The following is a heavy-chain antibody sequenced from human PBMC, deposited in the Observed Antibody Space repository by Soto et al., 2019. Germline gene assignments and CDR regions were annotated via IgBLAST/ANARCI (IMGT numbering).Heavy chain of an antibody. D-gene: IGHD3-22*01. CDR3: ARQIYDSDTGPNFQYYFDS. CDR1: GYSFAGYW. CDR2: IDPSDSQT. V-gene: IGHV5-10-1*01. J-gene: IGHJ4*02. Sequence: GESLKLSCQGSGYSFAGYWITWVRQKPGKGLEWMGRIDPSDSQTYYSPSFRGHVTISVTKSITTVFLQWSSLRASDTAMYYCARQIYDSDTGPNFQYYFDSWGQGTPVIVSS.